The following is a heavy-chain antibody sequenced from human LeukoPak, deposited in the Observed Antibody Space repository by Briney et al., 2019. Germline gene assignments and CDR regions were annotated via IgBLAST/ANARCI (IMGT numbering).Heavy chain of an antibody. J-gene: IGHJ4*02. D-gene: IGHD3-10*01. V-gene: IGHV3-30*18. CDR3: AKVPKYYGSGSYYIGY. CDR1: VLSFSSYG. CDR2: ISYDGCNK. Sequence: GGSLRLSCVPSVLSFSSYGMRWVRQAPGRGLERVAVISYDGCNKYYADSVKGRFSISRDNSKNTLYLQMNSPRAEDTAVYYCAKVPKYYGSGSYYIGYWGQGTLVTVSS.